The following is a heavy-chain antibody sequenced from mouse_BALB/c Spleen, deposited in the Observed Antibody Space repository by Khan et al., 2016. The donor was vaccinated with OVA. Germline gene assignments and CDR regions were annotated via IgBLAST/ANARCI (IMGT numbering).Heavy chain of an antibody. CDR2: ISYSGNI. Sequence: EVKLLESGPGLVKPSQSLSLTCTVTGYSITSDYAWNWIRQFPGNKLEWLGDISYSGNIKDNPSLKSRISVTRDTTKNQFFLQLNSVTTEDTTTYYCTRVRGGDFDYWGQGTTLTVSS. J-gene: IGHJ2*01. CDR3: TRVRGGDFDY. V-gene: IGHV3-2*02. CDR1: GYSITSDYA.